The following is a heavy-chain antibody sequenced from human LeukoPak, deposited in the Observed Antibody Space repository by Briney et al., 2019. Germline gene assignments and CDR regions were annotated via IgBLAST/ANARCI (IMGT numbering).Heavy chain of an antibody. Sequence: PGGSLRLSCAASGFTFSSYSMNWVRQAPGKGLEWVSSISSSSSYIYYADSVKGRSTISRDNAKNSLYLQMNSLRAEDTAVYYCARDLNYGGNLGYWGQGTLVTVSS. CDR2: ISSSSSYI. V-gene: IGHV3-21*01. CDR1: GFTFSSYS. J-gene: IGHJ4*02. D-gene: IGHD4-23*01. CDR3: ARDLNYGGNLGY.